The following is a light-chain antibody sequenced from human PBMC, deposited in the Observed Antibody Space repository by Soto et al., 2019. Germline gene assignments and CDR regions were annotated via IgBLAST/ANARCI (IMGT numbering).Light chain of an antibody. Sequence: EIVMTQSPDTLSVSPGERATLSCRASQSVSSNLSWYPQKPGQAPRLLIFGASTRATGIPARFSGSGSGTEFTLTISSLQSEDFAVYHCQLYKTWPYTFVQGTTLEIK. CDR1: QSVSSN. CDR2: GAS. J-gene: IGKJ2*01. CDR3: QLYKTWPYT. V-gene: IGKV3-15*01.